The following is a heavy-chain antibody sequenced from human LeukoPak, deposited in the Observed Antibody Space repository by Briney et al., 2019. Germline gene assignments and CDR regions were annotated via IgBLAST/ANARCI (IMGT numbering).Heavy chain of an antibody. CDR2: IKQDGSEK. J-gene: IGHJ4*02. D-gene: IGHD6-19*01. Sequence: GGSLRLSCAASGFTFSTFWVNWVRQTPGKGLEWVANIKQDGSEKYYVDSVKGRFTISRDNAKNSLYLQMNSLRDEDTAVYYCARSSGWIIDFWGQGTLVTVSP. V-gene: IGHV3-7*01. CDR3: ARSSGWIIDF. CDR1: GFTFSTFW.